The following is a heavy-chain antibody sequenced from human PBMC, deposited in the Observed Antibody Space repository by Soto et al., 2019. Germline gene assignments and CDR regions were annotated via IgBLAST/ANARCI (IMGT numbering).Heavy chain of an antibody. CDR2: ISGSGGST. CDR1: GFTFSTYA. CDR3: AKDRVVVYV. J-gene: IGHJ6*02. Sequence: SGGSLRLSCAASGFTFSTYAVTWVRQAPGKGLEWVSAISGSGGSTYYADSVKGRFTISRDNSKNTLYLQMNSLRAEDTAVYYCAKDRVVVYVWGQGTTVTVSS. D-gene: IGHD2-15*01. V-gene: IGHV3-23*01.